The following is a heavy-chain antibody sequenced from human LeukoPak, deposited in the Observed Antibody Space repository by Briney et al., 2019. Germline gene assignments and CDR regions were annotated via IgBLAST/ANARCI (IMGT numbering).Heavy chain of an antibody. V-gene: IGHV3-48*04. CDR2: ITSSSSSI. D-gene: IGHD2-15*01. CDR1: GFTFSSYS. Sequence: GGSLRLSCAASGFTFSSYSLNCVRQAPGKGLEWVSYITSSSSSIYYADSVKGRFTISRDNAKNSLYLQMNSLRAEDTAMYYCARDYCSGGRCYSVDYWGQGTLVTVSS. CDR3: ARDYCSGGRCYSVDY. J-gene: IGHJ4*02.